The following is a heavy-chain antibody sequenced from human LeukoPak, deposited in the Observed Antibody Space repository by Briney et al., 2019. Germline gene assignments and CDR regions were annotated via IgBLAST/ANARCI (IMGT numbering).Heavy chain of an antibody. J-gene: IGHJ5*02. CDR2: INPSVGST. V-gene: IGHV1-46*01. Sequence: ASVKVSCKASGYTFTTYYMNWVRQAPGQGFEWMGIINPSVGSTSYAQKFQGRITMTRDTSTSTVYMELSSLRSEDTAVYYCARGPFLTAWGQGTLVTVSS. CDR3: ARGPFLTA. CDR1: GYTFTTYY. D-gene: IGHD3-9*01.